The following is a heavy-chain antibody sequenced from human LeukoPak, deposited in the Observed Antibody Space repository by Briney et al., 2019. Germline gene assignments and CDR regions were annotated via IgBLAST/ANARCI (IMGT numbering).Heavy chain of an antibody. V-gene: IGHV1-2*02. CDR2: INPNSGGT. D-gene: IGHD6-13*01. CDR3: ASPRGDSSSWYVWFDP. CDR1: GYTFTGYY. J-gene: IGHJ5*02. Sequence: ASVKVSCKASGYTFTGYYMHWVRQAPGQGLELMGWINPNSGGTNYAQKFQGRVTITADKSTSTAYMELSSLRSEDTAVYYCASPRGDSSSWYVWFDPWGQGTLVTVSS.